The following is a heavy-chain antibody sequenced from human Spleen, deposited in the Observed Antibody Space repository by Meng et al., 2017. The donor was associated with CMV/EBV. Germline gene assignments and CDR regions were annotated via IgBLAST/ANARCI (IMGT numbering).Heavy chain of an antibody. CDR3: TRAGGGSSWYPGDYYYGMDV. Sequence: GGSLRLSCAASGFTFSSYSMNWVRQAPGKGLEWVGFIRSKAYGGTTEYAASVKGRFTISRDDSKSIAYLQMNSLKTEDTAVYYCTRAGGGSSWYPGDYYYGMDVWGQGTTVTVSS. CDR2: IRSKAYGGTT. V-gene: IGHV3-49*04. D-gene: IGHD6-13*01. J-gene: IGHJ6*02. CDR1: GFTFSSYS.